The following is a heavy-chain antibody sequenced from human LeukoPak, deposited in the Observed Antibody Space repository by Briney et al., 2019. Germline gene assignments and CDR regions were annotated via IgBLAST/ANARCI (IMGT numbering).Heavy chain of an antibody. CDR3: ARSREYGYQPYYFDY. CDR1: GGSISSGSYY. CDR2: IYTSGST. Sequence: SETLSLTCTVSGGSISSGSYYWSWIRQPGGKGLEWIGRIYTSGSTNYIPSLKSRLTISVDTSKNQFSLKLSSVTAADTAVYYCARSREYGYQPYYFDYWGQGTLVTVSS. J-gene: IGHJ4*02. V-gene: IGHV4-61*02. D-gene: IGHD2/OR15-2a*01.